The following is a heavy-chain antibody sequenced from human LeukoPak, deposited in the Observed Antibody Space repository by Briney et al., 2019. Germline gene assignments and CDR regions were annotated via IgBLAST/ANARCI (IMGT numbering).Heavy chain of an antibody. J-gene: IGHJ6*04. V-gene: IGHV3-64*01. D-gene: IGHD3-10*02. CDR3: AELGITMIGGV. CDR1: GFTFSSYA. CDR2: INRYGDST. Sequence: PGGSLRLSCAASGFTFSSYAIHWVRQAPGKGLEFVSAINRYGDSTYYANSVKGRFTISRDDSKNTVYLQMGSLRAEDMAVYYCAELGITMIGGVWGKGTTVTISS.